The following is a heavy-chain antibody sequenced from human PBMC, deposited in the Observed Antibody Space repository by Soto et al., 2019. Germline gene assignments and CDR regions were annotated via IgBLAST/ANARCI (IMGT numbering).Heavy chain of an antibody. D-gene: IGHD3-3*01. CDR3: ARCYDFWSGYYEVYNWFDP. CDR1: GYTFTSYG. V-gene: IGHV1-18*04. J-gene: IGHJ5*02. CDR2: ISAYNGNT. Sequence: VKVSCKASGYTFTSYGISWVRQAPGQGLEWMGWISAYNGNTNYAQKLQGRVTMTTDTSTSTAYMELRSLRSDDTAVYYCARCYDFWSGYYEVYNWFDPWGQGTLVTVSS.